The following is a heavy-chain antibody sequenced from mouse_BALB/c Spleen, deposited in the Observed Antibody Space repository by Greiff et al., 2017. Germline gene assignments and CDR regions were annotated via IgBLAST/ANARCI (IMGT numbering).Heavy chain of an antibody. CDR1: GYTFTSYW. J-gene: IGHJ2*01. D-gene: IGHD1-1*01. V-gene: IGHV1-7*01. CDR3: ARDGGVVATEDY. Sequence: VQRVESGAELAKPGASVKMSCKASGYTFTSYWMHWVKQRPGQGLEWIGYINPSTGYTEYNQKFKDKATLTADKSSSTAYMQLSSLTSEDSAVYYCARDGGVVATEDYWGQGTTLTVSS. CDR2: INPSTGYT.